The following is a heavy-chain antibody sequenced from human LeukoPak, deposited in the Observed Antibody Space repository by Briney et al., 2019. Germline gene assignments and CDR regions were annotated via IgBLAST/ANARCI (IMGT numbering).Heavy chain of an antibody. J-gene: IGHJ4*02. Sequence: PGGSLRLSCAASGFTFSSYAMSWVRQAPGKGLEWVSAISGSGGSTYYADSVKGRFTISRDNSKNTLYLQMNSLRAEDTAVYYCAKDSPNYGFWSGYYIDWGQGTLVTVSS. D-gene: IGHD3-3*01. CDR2: ISGSGGST. V-gene: IGHV3-23*01. CDR3: AKDSPNYGFWSGYYID. CDR1: GFTFSSYA.